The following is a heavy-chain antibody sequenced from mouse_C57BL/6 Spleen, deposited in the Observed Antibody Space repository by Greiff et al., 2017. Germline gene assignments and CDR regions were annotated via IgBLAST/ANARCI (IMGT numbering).Heavy chain of an antibody. CDR2: INPNNGGT. V-gene: IGHV1-22*01. D-gene: IGHD2-3*01. CDR1: GYTFTDYN. CDR3: ARYDGPNWYFDV. Sequence: EVQLQQSGPELVKPGASVKMSCKASGYTFTDYNMHWVKQSHGKSLEWIGYINPNNGGTSYNQKFKGKATLTVNKSSSTAYMELRSLTSEDSAVYYCARYDGPNWYFDVWGTGTTVTVSS. J-gene: IGHJ1*03.